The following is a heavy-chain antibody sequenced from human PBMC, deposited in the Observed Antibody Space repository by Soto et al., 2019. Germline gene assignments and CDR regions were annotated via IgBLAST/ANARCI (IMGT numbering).Heavy chain of an antibody. J-gene: IGHJ4*02. CDR1: GYIFTNYA. D-gene: IGHD3-10*01. V-gene: IGHV1-3*01. Sequence: GASVKVSCKASGYIFTNYAMQWVRQAPGQRLEWMGWINAGNGNTKYSQKFQGRVTITRDTSASTAYMELSSLTSEDTAVYYCARGIWAMTRGAYYFDNWGQGTLVTVSS. CDR3: ARGIWAMTRGAYYFDN. CDR2: INAGNGNT.